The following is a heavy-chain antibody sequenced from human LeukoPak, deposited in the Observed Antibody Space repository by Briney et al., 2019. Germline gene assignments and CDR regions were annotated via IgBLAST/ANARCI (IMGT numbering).Heavy chain of an antibody. Sequence: SETLSLTCTVSGGSISGSFWSWIRQSPGEGLEFIGYIYYTGAASYNPSLNSRVSMSVDMSKNQFSLKLNSVTAADTAVYYCARGHLTGRGYFDYWGQGTLVTVSS. J-gene: IGHJ4*02. D-gene: IGHD1-20*01. V-gene: IGHV4-59*01. CDR1: GGSISGSF. CDR3: ARGHLTGRGYFDY. CDR2: IYYTGAA.